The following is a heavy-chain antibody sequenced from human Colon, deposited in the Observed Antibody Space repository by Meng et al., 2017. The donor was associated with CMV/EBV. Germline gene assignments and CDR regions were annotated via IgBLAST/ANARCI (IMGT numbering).Heavy chain of an antibody. J-gene: IGHJ4*02. V-gene: IGHV1-46*01. CDR2: ISCNSGDT. Sequence: HLLPYGGEGKKLGPSLMVSCKASGYTFTNYYFPWVRQAPGQGLEWMGVISCNSGDTAYAQKFQGRFTMTRDTSTRTAYMELSSLRSEDTAVYYCSRDGPWGYGGSDYWGQGTLVTVSS. CDR1: GYTFTNYY. D-gene: IGHD7-27*01. CDR3: SRDGPWGYGGSDY.